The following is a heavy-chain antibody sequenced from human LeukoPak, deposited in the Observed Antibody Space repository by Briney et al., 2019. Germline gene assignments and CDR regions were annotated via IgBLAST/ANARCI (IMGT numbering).Heavy chain of an antibody. CDR3: ARDLFSSSSDGEYYFDY. Sequence: GGSLRLSCAASGFTFSSYWMHWVRQAPGKGLVWVSRLNTDGSSTNYADSVKGRFTISRDNAKNSLYLQMNSLRAEDTAVYYCARDLFSSSSDGEYYFDYWGQGTLVTVSS. J-gene: IGHJ4*02. D-gene: IGHD6-6*01. CDR1: GFTFSSYW. CDR2: LNTDGSST. V-gene: IGHV3-74*01.